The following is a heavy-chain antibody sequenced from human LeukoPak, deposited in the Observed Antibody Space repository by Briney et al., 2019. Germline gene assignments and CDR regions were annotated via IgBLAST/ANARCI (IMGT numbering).Heavy chain of an antibody. D-gene: IGHD1-26*01. V-gene: IGHV3-48*02. CDR1: GFTFSSYA. J-gene: IGHJ4*02. CDR2: ISGTSSTT. Sequence: GGSLRLSCAASGFTFSSYAMSWVRQAPGKGLEWVSYISGTSSTTYYADSVKGRFTISRDNAKNSLYLQVNSLRNEDTAVYYCARLTFGATEAYWGQGALVTVSS. CDR3: ARLTFGATEAY.